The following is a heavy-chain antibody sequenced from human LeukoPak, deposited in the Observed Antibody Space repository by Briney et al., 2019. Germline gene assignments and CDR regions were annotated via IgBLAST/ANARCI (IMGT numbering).Heavy chain of an antibody. CDR1: GGSISSGGYS. CDR3: ARGLKRWPNGRASYDMDV. Sequence: SETLSLTCAVSGGSISSGGYSWSWIRQPPGKGLEWIGYIYHSGSTYYNPSLKSRVTISVDWSKNQFSLKLSSVTAADTAVYYCARGLKRWPNGRASYDMDVWGQGTTVTVSS. J-gene: IGHJ6*02. V-gene: IGHV4-30-2*01. D-gene: IGHD4-23*01. CDR2: IYHSGST.